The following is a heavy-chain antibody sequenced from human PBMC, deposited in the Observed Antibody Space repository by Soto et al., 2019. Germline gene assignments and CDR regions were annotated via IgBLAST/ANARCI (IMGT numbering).Heavy chain of an antibody. D-gene: IGHD6-13*01. CDR3: ARDSSWYIKHAFYI. V-gene: IGHV4-39*02. CDR1: GGSISSSSYY. CDR2: IYYSGST. Sequence: PSETLSLTCTVSGGSISSSSYYWGWIRQPPGKGLEWIGSIYYSGSTYYNPSLKSRVTISVDTSKNQFSLKLSSVTAADTAVYYCARDSSWYIKHAFYIWGQGTMVTVSS. J-gene: IGHJ3*02.